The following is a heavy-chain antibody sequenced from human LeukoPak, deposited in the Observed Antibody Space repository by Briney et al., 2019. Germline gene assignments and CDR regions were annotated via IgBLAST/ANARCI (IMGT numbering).Heavy chain of an antibody. J-gene: IGHJ3*02. CDR3: ARERTGHNAFDI. CDR1: GYTFTSYD. D-gene: IGHD1-1*01. CDR2: MNPNSGNT. V-gene: IGHV1-8*01. Sequence: AASVKVSCKASGYTFTSYDINWVRQATGQGLEWMGWMNPNSGNTGCAQKFQGRVTMTRNTSISTAYMELSSLRSEDTAVYYCARERTGHNAFDIWGQGTMVTVSS.